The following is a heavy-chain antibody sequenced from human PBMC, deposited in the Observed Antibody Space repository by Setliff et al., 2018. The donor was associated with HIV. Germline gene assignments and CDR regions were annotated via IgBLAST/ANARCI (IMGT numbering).Heavy chain of an antibody. Sequence: SETLSLTCTVSGGSISSSSYFWGWIRQPPGKGLEWIGSIYYSGSTYCNPSLKSRLTISVDTSKNQFSLKLSSVTAADTAVYYCASTTSGVSGSYPAHAFDIWGQGTMVTVSS. V-gene: IGHV4-39*01. J-gene: IGHJ3*02. CDR1: GGSISSSSYF. CDR2: IYYSGST. CDR3: ASTTSGVSGSYPAHAFDI. D-gene: IGHD3-10*01.